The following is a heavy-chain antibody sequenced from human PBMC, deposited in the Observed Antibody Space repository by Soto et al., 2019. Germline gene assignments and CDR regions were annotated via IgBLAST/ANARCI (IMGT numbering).Heavy chain of an antibody. J-gene: IGHJ3*01. CDR3: ERGRTTDYNCSGASCYSFWAFDV. V-gene: IGHV1-8*01. CDR1: GYTFTRYD. Sequence: QVQLVQSGAEVKKPGASVKVSCKASGYTFTRYDINWVRQATGQGLEWMGWMNPNSGNTGYAQKFQGRVTMTKNTSISTADMELSRLGYEDTAVYYCERGRTTDYNCSGASCYSFWAFDVWGQGTMVTVSS. D-gene: IGHD2-15*01. CDR2: MNPNSGNT.